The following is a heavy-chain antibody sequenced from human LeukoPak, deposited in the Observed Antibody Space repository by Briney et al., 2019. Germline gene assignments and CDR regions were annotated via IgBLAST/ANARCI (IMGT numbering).Heavy chain of an antibody. V-gene: IGHV3-33*01. Sequence: PGRSLRLSCAASGFTFSSYGMHWVRQAPGKGLEWVAVIRYDGSNKYYADSVKGRFTISRDNSKNTLYLQMNSLRAEDTAVYYCARDRIAARPHYYYGMDVWGQGTTVTVSS. CDR1: GFTFSSYG. D-gene: IGHD6-6*01. CDR3: ARDRIAARPHYYYGMDV. J-gene: IGHJ6*02. CDR2: IRYDGSNK.